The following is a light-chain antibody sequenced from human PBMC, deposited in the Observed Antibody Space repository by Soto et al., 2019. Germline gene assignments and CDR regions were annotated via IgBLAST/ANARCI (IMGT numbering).Light chain of an antibody. CDR1: SSDVGGYNY. CDR2: DVS. J-gene: IGLJ3*02. CDR3: CSYAAPCNFWV. V-gene: IGLV2-11*01. Sequence: QSALAQPRSVSGSPGQSVTISCTGTSSDVGGYNYVSWYQQHPGKAPKVMIYDVSRRPSGVPDRFSGSKSGNTASLTISGLQAEDEGDYYCCSYAAPCNFWVFGGGTKVTVL.